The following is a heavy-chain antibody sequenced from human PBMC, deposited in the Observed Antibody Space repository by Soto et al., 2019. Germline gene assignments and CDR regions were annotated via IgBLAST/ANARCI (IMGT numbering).Heavy chain of an antibody. V-gene: IGHV4-30-4*01. CDR1: GGSISSADYY. D-gene: IGHD6-19*01. CDR3: ARDPSSAVAGTD. CDR2: IFYSGST. J-gene: IGHJ4*02. Sequence: QVQLQESGPGLVRPSQTLSLTCTVSGGSISSADYYWSCIRQPPGKGLEWIGSIFYSGSTYYNPSLKSRVTISVDPSKNQFSLKLSSVTAADTAVYYCARDPSSAVAGTDWGQGTLVTVSS.